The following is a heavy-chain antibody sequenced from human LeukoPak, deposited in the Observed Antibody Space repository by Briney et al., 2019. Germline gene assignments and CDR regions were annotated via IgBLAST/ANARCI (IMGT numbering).Heavy chain of an antibody. V-gene: IGHV1-2*02. J-gene: IGHJ4*02. D-gene: IGHD5-24*01. Sequence: GASGKVSCKASGYTFTGYYMHWVRQAPGQGLEWMGWINPNSGGTNYPQKFQGRVTMTRDTSISTAYMELSRLRSDDTAVYYCARASRDGYQGWVYWGQGTLVTVSS. CDR2: INPNSGGT. CDR3: ARASRDGYQGWVY. CDR1: GYTFTGYY.